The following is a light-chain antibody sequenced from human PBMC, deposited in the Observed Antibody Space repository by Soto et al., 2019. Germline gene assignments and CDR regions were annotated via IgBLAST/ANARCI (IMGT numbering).Light chain of an antibody. J-gene: IGLJ2*01. V-gene: IGLV1-51*01. CDR2: DNY. Sequence: QSVLTQPPSVSAAPGQKVTISCSGSGSNIANNYVSWFQQLPGAAPKLLIYDNYKRPSRILDRFSCSKSGTAATLGITGLQTGDEADYYCGTWDTSLSGVVFGGGTKVTVL. CDR1: GSNIANNY. CDR3: GTWDTSLSGVV.